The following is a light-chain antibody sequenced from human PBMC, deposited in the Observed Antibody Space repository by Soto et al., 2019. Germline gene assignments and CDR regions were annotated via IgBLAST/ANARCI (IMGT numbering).Light chain of an antibody. CDR3: SSSGTTPYV. Sequence: QSALTQPASVSGSPGQSITISCTGTSSDVGNYDYVSWYQQHPGKAPKLIIYEVRDRPSGVSNRFSGSKSGNTASLTISGLTDEEEADYYCSSSGTTPYVFGTGTRSP. J-gene: IGLJ1*01. V-gene: IGLV2-14*01. CDR2: EVR. CDR1: SSDVGNYDY.